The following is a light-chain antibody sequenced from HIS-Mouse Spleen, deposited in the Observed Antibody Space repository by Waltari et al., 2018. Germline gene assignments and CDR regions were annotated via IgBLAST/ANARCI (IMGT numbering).Light chain of an antibody. CDR2: EGS. CDR1: SGDFGSFNL. J-gene: IGLJ3*02. V-gene: IGLV2-23*01. Sequence: QSALPQPASVSGSPGQSIPISSPGTSGDFGSFNLFSWYQQPPGKAPKLMIYEGSKRASGVSNRFSGSKSGNTASLTISGLQAEDEADYYCCSYAGSSTWVFGGGTKLTVL. CDR3: CSYAGSSTWV.